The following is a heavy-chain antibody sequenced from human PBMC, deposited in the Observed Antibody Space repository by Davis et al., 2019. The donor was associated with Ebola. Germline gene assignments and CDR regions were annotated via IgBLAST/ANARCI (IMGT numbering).Heavy chain of an antibody. J-gene: IGHJ6*02. V-gene: IGHV3-7*01. CDR1: GFTFSSYW. CDR3: ARLGDSSGWYSVYYGMDV. Sequence: GESLKISCAASGFTFSSYWMSWVRQAPGKGLEWVANIKQDGSEKYYVDSVKGRFTISRDNAKNSLYLQMNSLRAEDTAVYYCARLGDSSGWYSVYYGMDVWGQGTTVTVSS. D-gene: IGHD6-19*01. CDR2: IKQDGSEK.